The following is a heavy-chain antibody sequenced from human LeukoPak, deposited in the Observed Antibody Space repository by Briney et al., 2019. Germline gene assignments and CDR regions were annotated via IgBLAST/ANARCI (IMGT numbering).Heavy chain of an antibody. CDR2: ISYDGSNR. CDR3: ARLYTIFGAFDY. V-gene: IGHV3-30*04. D-gene: IGHD3-3*01. CDR1: GFTFSSYA. J-gene: IGHJ4*02. Sequence: GGSLRLSCAASGFTFSSYAMHWVRQAPGKGLEWVAVISYDGSNRYYADSVKGRFTISRDNSKNTLYLQMNSLRAEDTAVYYCARLYTIFGAFDYWGQGTLVTVSS.